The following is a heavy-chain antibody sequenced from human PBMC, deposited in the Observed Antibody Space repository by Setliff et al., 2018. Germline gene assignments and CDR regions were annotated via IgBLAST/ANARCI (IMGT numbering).Heavy chain of an antibody. CDR3: ALSDRYPFYYDY. V-gene: IGHV4-59*11. CDR1: GDYISSQY. D-gene: IGHD3-16*02. J-gene: IGHJ4*02. Sequence: SETLSLTCTVSGDYISSQYWSWIRQPPGKGLEWIGYISNRGSTDYNPSLKSRVTISEDTSRSQFSLKLTSVTTADTAVYYCALSDRYPFYYDYWGLGTLVTVSS. CDR2: ISNRGST.